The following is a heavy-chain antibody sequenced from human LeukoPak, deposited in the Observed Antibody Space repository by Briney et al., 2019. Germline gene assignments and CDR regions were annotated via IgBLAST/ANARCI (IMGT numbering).Heavy chain of an antibody. Sequence: ASVKVSCKASGGTFSSYAISWVRQAPGQGLEWMGRIIPIFGTANYAQKFQGRVTITTDESTSTAYMELSSLRSEDTAVYYCARDPGRSSEWFDPWGQGTLVIVSS. CDR1: GGTFSSYA. J-gene: IGHJ5*02. CDR2: IIPIFGTA. CDR3: ARDPGRSSEWFDP. D-gene: IGHD6-25*01. V-gene: IGHV1-69*05.